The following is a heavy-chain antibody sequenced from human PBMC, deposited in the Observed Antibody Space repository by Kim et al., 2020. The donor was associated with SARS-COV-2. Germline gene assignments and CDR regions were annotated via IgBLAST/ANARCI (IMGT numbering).Heavy chain of an antibody. D-gene: IGHD2-15*01. V-gene: IGHV1-18*01. Sequence: ASVKVSCKASGYTFTSYGISWVRQAPGQGLEWMGWISAYSGNSNYAQKLQGRVTMTTDTSTSTAYMELRSLRSDDTAVYYCARDRYLGYCSGGSCYQNWFDPWGQGTLVTVSS. CDR3: ARDRYLGYCSGGSCYQNWFDP. CDR1: GYTFTSYG. J-gene: IGHJ5*02. CDR2: ISAYSGNS.